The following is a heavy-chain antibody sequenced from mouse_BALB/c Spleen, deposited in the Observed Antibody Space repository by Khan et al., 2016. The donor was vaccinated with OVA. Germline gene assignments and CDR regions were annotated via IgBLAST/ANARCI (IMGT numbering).Heavy chain of an antibody. D-gene: IGHD2-2*01. CDR3: TSGYGYSMDY. V-gene: IGHV14-4*02. CDR2: IDPDNGDT. Sequence: EVQLQQSGAELVRSGASVKLSCTVSGFNIKHYYIHWVKQRPEQGLEWIGWIDPDNGDTEYAPKFQGKAAMTADTSSNTAYLHLSSLTSEDTAVYYRTSGYGYSMDYWGQGTSVTVSS. J-gene: IGHJ4*01. CDR1: GFNIKHYY.